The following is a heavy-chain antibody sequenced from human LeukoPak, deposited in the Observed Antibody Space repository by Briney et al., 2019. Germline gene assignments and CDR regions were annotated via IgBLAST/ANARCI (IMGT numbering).Heavy chain of an antibody. V-gene: IGHV4-38-2*02. CDR1: GYSISSGYY. D-gene: IGHD1-14*01. CDR2: IYHSGST. Sequence: TSETLSLTCTVSGYSISSGYYWGWIRQPPGKGLEWIGSIYHSGSTYYKPSLKSRVSISVDTSKNQFSLRLSSVTAADTAVYYCARVTLGIREDYWGQGTLVTVSS. CDR3: ARVTLGIREDY. J-gene: IGHJ4*02.